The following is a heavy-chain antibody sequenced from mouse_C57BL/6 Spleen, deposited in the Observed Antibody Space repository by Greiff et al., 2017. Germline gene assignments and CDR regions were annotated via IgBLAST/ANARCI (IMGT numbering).Heavy chain of an antibody. V-gene: IGHV1-55*01. J-gene: IGHJ1*03. Sequence: QVQLQQPGAELVKPGASVKMSCKASGYTFTSYWITWVKQRPGQGLEWIGDIYPGSGSTNYNEKFKSKATLTVDTSSSTAYMQLSSLTSEDSAVYYCARITTGYWYFEVWGTGTTVTVSS. CDR2: IYPGSGST. CDR1: GYTFTSYW. CDR3: ARITTGYWYFEV. D-gene: IGHD2-4*01.